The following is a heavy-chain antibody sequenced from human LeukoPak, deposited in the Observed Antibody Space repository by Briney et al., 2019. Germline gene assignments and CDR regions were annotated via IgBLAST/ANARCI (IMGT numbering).Heavy chain of an antibody. CDR2: ISGSGGST. D-gene: IGHD6-13*01. J-gene: IGHJ4*02. CDR3: AKGRGQQLVYYFDY. V-gene: IGHV3-23*01. Sequence: GGSLRLSCAASGFTFSSYAMSWVRQAPGKGLEWVSAISGSGGSTYYADSVKGRFTISRDNSNNTLYLQMNSLRAEDTAVYYCAKGRGQQLVYYFDYWGQGTLVTVSS. CDR1: GFTFSSYA.